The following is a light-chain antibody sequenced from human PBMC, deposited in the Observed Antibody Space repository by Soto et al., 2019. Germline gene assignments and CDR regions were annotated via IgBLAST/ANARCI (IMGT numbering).Light chain of an antibody. J-gene: IGKJ4*01. CDR2: DAS. V-gene: IGKV3-11*01. CDR1: QSVSSY. Sequence: EIVLTQSPATLSLSPGERATLSCRASQSVSSYLAWYQQKPGQAPRLLIYDASTRATGIPARFSGSGSGTDFTLAIRSLEPEDFGVYYCQQRSTWLTFGGGTKVEIK. CDR3: QQRSTWLT.